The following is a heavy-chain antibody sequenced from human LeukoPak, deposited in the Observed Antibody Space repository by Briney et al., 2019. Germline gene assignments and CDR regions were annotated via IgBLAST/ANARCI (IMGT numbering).Heavy chain of an antibody. J-gene: IGHJ4*02. CDR3: ARGGNFWSGYYPTYYFDY. CDR2: MNPNSGNT. V-gene: IGHV1-8*03. CDR1: GYTFTSYY. D-gene: IGHD3-3*01. Sequence: ASVKVSCKASGYTFTSYYMHWVRQATGQGLEWMGWMNPNSGNTGYAQKFQGRVTITRNTSISTAYMELSSLRSEDTAVYYCARGGNFWSGYYPTYYFDYWGQGTLVTVSS.